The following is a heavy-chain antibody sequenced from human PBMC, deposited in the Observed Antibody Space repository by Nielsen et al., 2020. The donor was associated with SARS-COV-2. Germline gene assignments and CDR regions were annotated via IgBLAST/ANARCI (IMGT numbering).Heavy chain of an antibody. D-gene: IGHD1-26*01. CDR3: ARREGAGDWFDP. CDR2: ISSSGSTI. V-gene: IGHV3-11*04. J-gene: IGHJ5*02. Sequence: WIRQPPGKGLEWVSYISSSGSTIYYADSVKGRFTISRDNAKNSLYLQMNSLRAEDTAVYYCARREGAGDWFDPWGQGTLVTVSS.